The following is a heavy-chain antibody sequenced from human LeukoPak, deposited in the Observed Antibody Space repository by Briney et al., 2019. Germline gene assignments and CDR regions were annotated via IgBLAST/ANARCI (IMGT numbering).Heavy chain of an antibody. CDR1: GGTFSSYA. J-gene: IGHJ3*02. D-gene: IGHD2-15*01. CDR3: ARHLPPPQGGAFDI. Sequence: SVMVSCKASGGTFSSYAISWVRQAPGQGLEWMGGIIPIFGTANYTQKFQGRVTITADKSTSTAYMELSSLRSEDTAVYYCARHLPPPQGGAFDIWGQGTMVTVSS. V-gene: IGHV1-69*06. CDR2: IIPIFGTA.